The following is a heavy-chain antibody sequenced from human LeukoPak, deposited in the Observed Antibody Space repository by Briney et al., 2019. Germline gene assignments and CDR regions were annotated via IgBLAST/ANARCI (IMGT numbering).Heavy chain of an antibody. V-gene: IGHV5-51*01. Sequence: AESLKISCKGSGYSFTSYCIGWLRQMPGKDLEWMGMIYPGDSDTRYSPSFQGQVTISADKSISTAYLQWSSLKASDTAMYYCARTSGYSSSWFAGPNYYGMDVWGQGTTVTVSS. CDR3: ARTSGYSSSWFAGPNYYGMDV. CDR1: GYSFTSYC. D-gene: IGHD6-13*01. J-gene: IGHJ6*02. CDR2: IYPGDSDT.